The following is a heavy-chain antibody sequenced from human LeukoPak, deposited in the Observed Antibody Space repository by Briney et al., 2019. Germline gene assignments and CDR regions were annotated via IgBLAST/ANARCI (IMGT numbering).Heavy chain of an antibody. J-gene: IGHJ5*02. CDR2: INHSGST. D-gene: IGHD3-10*01. V-gene: IGHV4-34*01. CDR1: GGSFSGYY. Sequence: SETLSLTCAVYGGSFSGYYWSWIRQPPGKGLEWIGEINHSGSTNYNPSLKSRVTISVDTSKNQFSLKLSSVTAADTAVYYCARGSPLHYYGSGLRWFDPWGQGTLVTVSS. CDR3: ARGSPLHYYGSGLRWFDP.